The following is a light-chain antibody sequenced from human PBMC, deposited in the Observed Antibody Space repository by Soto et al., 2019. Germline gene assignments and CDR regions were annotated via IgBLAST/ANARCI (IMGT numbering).Light chain of an antibody. CDR2: AAS. V-gene: IGKV1-39*01. CDR3: QQSYSTPLT. CDR1: RRISGY. J-gene: IGKJ4*01. Sequence: MPKPQSSLFASVGAKAPIISRASRRISGYLNWYQQKPGKPPKLLIYAASSLQSGVPSRFSGSGSGTDFTLTISSLQPEDFATYYCQQSYSTPLTFGGGTKVEIK.